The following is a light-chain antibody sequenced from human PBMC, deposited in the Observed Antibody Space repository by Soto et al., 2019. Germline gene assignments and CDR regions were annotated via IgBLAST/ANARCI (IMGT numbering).Light chain of an antibody. CDR1: QPISNY. Sequence: DIQLTQSPSFLSASVGDRVTITCRASQPISNYLAWYQQKPGKAPELLIYSASTLQSGVPSRFSVSGSSTEFSLTIRALPPEDFATYYCLQLFRYPLTFGGGTKLDI. V-gene: IGKV1-9*01. CDR3: LQLFRYPLT. CDR2: SAS. J-gene: IGKJ4*01.